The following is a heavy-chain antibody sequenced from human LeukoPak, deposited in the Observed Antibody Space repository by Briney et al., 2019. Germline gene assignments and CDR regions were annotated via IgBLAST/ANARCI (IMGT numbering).Heavy chain of an antibody. CDR2: ISSSSSYI. D-gene: IGHD3-10*01. V-gene: IGHV3-21*01. Sequence: GGSLRLSCAASGFTFSSSDMSWVRQAPGKGLEWVSSISSSSSYIYYADSVKGRFTISRDNAKNSLYLQMNSLRAEDTAVYYCARGGLSYYGLDYWGQGTLVTVSS. CDR1: GFTFSSSD. CDR3: ARGGLSYYGLDY. J-gene: IGHJ4*02.